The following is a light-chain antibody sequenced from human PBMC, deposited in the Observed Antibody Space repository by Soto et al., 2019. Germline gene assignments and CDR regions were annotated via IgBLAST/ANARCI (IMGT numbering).Light chain of an antibody. J-gene: IGKJ3*01. V-gene: IGKV1-33*01. CDR2: GAS. Sequence: DIQMTQSPSSLSASVGARVSITCQASQDIRTSLSWFQQKPGRAPKLPIYGASNLETGVPSRFRGSGSGRDFTFTISSLQPEDIATYYCQQYDNLPPFTFGPGTKVEIK. CDR1: QDIRTS. CDR3: QQYDNLPPFT.